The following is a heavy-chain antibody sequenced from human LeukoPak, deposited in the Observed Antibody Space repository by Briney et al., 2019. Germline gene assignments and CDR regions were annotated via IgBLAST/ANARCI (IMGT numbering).Heavy chain of an antibody. D-gene: IGHD3-22*01. V-gene: IGHV4-4*07. J-gene: IGHJ6*01. CDR2: IYTSGST. CDR1: GGSISSYY. Sequence: SQTLSLTCTVSGGSISSYYWSWIRQPAGKGLEWIGRIYTSGSTNYNPSLKSRVTMSVDTSKNQFSLKLSSVTAADTAVYYCARSPPSGYYYYGMDVWGQGTTVTVSS. CDR3: ARSPPSGYYYYGMDV.